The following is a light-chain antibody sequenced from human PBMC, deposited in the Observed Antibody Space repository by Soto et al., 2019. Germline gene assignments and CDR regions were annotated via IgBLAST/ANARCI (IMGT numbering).Light chain of an antibody. CDR3: SSYTTGSTL. J-gene: IGLJ1*01. V-gene: IGLV2-14*03. CDR2: DVS. CDR1: NSDIGDYNY. Sequence: QSALTQPASVSGSPGQSITISCTGTNSDIGDYNYVSWYQQHPGKAPKLMISDVSNRPSGVSSRFSGSKSGNTASLTISGLLAEDEADYYCSSYTTGSTLFGTGTKVTVL.